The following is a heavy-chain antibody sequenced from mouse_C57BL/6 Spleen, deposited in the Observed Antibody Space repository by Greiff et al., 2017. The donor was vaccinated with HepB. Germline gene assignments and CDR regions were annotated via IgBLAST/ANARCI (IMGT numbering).Heavy chain of an antibody. CDR2: IDPSDSYT. CDR3: ARGGYGSSYDWYFDV. Sequence: QVQLQQPGAELVKPGASVKLSCKASGYTFTSYWMQWVKQRPGQGLEWIGEIDPSDSYTNYNQKFKGKATLTVEPSSSTAYMQLSSLTSEDSAVYYCARGGYGSSYDWYFDVWGTGTTVTVSS. D-gene: IGHD1-1*01. CDR1: GYTFTSYW. V-gene: IGHV1-50*01. J-gene: IGHJ1*03.